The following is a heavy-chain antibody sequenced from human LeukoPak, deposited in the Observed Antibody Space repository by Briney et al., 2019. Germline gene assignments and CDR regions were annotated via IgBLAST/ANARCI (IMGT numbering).Heavy chain of an antibody. D-gene: IGHD4-23*01. CDR3: ARDVGVVTQRVHFDY. CDR1: GFTFSSYS. V-gene: IGHV3-21*01. J-gene: IGHJ4*02. Sequence: GGSLRLSCAASGFTFSSYSMNWVRQAPGKGLEWVSSISSSSSYIYYADSVKGRFTISRDNAKNSLYLQMNSLKAEDTAVYYCARDVGVVTQRVHFDYWGQGTLVTVSS. CDR2: ISSSSSYI.